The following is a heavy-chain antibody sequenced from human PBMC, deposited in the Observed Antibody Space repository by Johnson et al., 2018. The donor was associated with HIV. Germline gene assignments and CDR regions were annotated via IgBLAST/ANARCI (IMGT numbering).Heavy chain of an antibody. V-gene: IGHV3-23*04. CDR2: INWNGGGA. D-gene: IGHD3-16*01. J-gene: IGHJ3*02. CDR1: GFTFSSYA. Sequence: VQLVESGGGLVQPGGSLRLSCAASGFTFSSYAMSWVRQAPGKGLEWVSGINWNGGGAGYADSVRGRFTISRDNSKNTLYLQMNSLRAEDTAVYYCARDWGAFDIWGQGTMVTVSS. CDR3: ARDWGAFDI.